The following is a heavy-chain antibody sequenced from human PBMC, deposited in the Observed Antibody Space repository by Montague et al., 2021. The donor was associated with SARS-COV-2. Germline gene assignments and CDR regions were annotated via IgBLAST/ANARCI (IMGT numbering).Heavy chain of an antibody. J-gene: IGHJ6*02. V-gene: IGHV4-59*01. D-gene: IGHD3-10*01. Sequence: SETLSLTCSVFGGSLSHYYWTWIRQPPGKGLEWIGSMSETGTANYNPSLKSRVSISVDMSNNQFSLRLTSMTAADTAIYYCARVYGSGRSDYYYGMDVWGQGNMVPVPS. CDR3: ARVYGSGRSDYYYGMDV. CDR2: MSETGTA. CDR1: GGSLSHYY.